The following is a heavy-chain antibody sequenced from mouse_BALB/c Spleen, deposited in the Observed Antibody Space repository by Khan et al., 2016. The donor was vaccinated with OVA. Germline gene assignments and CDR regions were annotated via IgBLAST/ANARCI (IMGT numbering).Heavy chain of an antibody. CDR3: VREGWDY. CDR1: GFTFNTSA. Sequence: EVQLVESGGGLVQPKGSLKLSCAASGFTFNTSAMTWVRQAPEKGLEWIARIRTKTYNYETYYADSVKDRFTISRDDSQSMRYLQMNNLTTEDTAMYFCVREGWDYWGQGTSVTVSS. V-gene: IGHV10S3*01. J-gene: IGHJ4*01. CDR2: IRTKTYNYET.